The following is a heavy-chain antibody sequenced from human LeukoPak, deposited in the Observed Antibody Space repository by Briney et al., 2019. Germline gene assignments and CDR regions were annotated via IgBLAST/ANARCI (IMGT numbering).Heavy chain of an antibody. V-gene: IGHV1-8*01. CDR3: ARQNRGFRKAMAGYYFDY. Sequence: GASVKVSCKASGYTFTSYDINWVRQAPGQGLEWMGWMNPNSGNTGYAQKFQGRVTMTRNTSISTAYMELSSLRSEDTAVYYCARQNRGFRKAMAGYYFDYWRQGTLVTVCS. CDR1: GYTFTSYD. CDR2: MNPNSGNT. J-gene: IGHJ4*02. D-gene: IGHD6-19*01.